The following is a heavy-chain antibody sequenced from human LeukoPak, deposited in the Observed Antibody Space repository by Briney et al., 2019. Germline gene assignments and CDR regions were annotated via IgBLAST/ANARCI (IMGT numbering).Heavy chain of an antibody. D-gene: IGHD2-15*01. CDR2: IKQDGSAK. V-gene: IGHV3-7*03. CDR3: ASGPRWLGAAWAHSFLL. J-gene: IGHJ3*01. CDR1: GSTFSNYW. Sequence: PGGSLRLSCVDSGSTFSNYWMTWVRQAPGKGLEWVANIKQDGSAKYYVDSVKGRFTISRDNAKSSLYLQMDSLRVEDTAIYFCASGPRWLGAAWAHSFLLRGQGTTVIVSS.